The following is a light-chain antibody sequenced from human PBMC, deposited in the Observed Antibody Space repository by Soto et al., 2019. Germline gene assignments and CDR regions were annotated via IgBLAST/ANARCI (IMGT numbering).Light chain of an antibody. V-gene: IGKV1-39*01. Sequence: DIQMTQSPSSLSASVGDRVTITCRASQSIGGYLNWYQQKPGKAPNLLIYAASNLQSGVPSRFSGSGSGTDFTLTISSLQPEDFATYYCQQSYSTPRITFGQGTRLEVK. J-gene: IGKJ5*01. CDR1: QSIGGY. CDR3: QQSYSTPRIT. CDR2: AAS.